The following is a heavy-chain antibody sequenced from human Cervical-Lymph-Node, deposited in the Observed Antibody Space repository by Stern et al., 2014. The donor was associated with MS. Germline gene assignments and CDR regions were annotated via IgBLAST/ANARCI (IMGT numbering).Heavy chain of an antibody. Sequence: QMQLVQSGAEVKKPGASVKVSCKASGYTFTGYYIHWVRQAPGQGLEWIGRINPNSGGTNYAQKFQGRVTMTRDTSISTAYMELSRLRSDDTAVYYCARSLMTTVTTRFAFDIWGQGTMVTVSS. CDR2: INPNSGGT. CDR3: ARSLMTTVTTRFAFDI. V-gene: IGHV1-2*06. J-gene: IGHJ3*02. CDR1: GYTFTGYY. D-gene: IGHD4-17*01.